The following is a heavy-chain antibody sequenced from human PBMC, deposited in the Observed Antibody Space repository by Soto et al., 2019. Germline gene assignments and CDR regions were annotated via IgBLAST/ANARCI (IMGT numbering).Heavy chain of an antibody. Sequence: SETLSLTCAVYGGSFSGYYWSWIRQPPGKGLEWIGEINHSGSTNYNPSLKSRVTISVDTSKNQFSLKLSSVTAADTAVYYCARGLLRGFIAAAGRKSNWFDPWGQGTLVTVS. CDR1: GGSFSGYY. CDR2: INHSGST. CDR3: ARGLLRGFIAAAGRKSNWFDP. D-gene: IGHD6-13*01. V-gene: IGHV4-34*01. J-gene: IGHJ5*02.